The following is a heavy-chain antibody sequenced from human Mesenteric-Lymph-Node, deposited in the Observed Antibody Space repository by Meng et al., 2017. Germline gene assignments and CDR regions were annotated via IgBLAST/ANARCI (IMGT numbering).Heavy chain of an antibody. V-gene: IGHV1-2*06. Sequence: HVQLVQCGGEVKKPGASVSVSCKAAGSTFTGYYMHWGRQAPGQGLEWMGRINPNSGGTNYAQKFQGRVTMTRDTSISTAYMELSSLRSDDTAVYYCAREGEYYYYSFDYWGQGTLVTVSS. J-gene: IGHJ4*02. CDR1: GSTFTGYY. CDR2: INPNSGGT. CDR3: AREGEYYYYSFDY. D-gene: IGHD3-16*01.